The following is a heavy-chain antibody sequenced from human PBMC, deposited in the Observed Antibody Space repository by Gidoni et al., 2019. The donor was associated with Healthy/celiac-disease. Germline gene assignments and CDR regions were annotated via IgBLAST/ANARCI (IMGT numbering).Heavy chain of an antibody. Sequence: QVQLVASGGGLVKLGGSLRLPCAAPGFLSSDYYLSRIRQAPGKGLEWVSYISSSGSTIYYADSVKGRFTISRDNAKNSLYLQMNSLRAEDTAVYYCARSRGYYDFWSAISGYFDYWGQGTLVTVSS. J-gene: IGHJ4*02. CDR2: ISSSGSTI. CDR3: ARSRGYYDFWSAISGYFDY. V-gene: IGHV3-11*01. D-gene: IGHD3-3*01. CDR1: GFLSSDYY.